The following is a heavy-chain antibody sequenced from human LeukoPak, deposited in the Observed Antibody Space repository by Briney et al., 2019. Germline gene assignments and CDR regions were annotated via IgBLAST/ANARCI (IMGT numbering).Heavy chain of an antibody. V-gene: IGHV1-69*05. J-gene: IGHJ4*02. CDR3: ARYSSSWETYYFDN. CDR2: IIPIFGTA. CDR1: GGTFSSYA. Sequence: SVKVSCKASGGTFSSYAISWVRQAPGQGLEWMGGIIPIFGTANYAQKFQGRITITTDESTSTAYMELSSLRAEDTALYYCARYSSSWETYYFDNWGQGTLVTVSS. D-gene: IGHD6-13*01.